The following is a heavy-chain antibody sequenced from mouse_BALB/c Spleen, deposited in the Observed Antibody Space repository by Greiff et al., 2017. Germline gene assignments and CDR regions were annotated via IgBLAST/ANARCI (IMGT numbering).Heavy chain of an antibody. Sequence: QVQLQQPGAELVRPGASVKLSCKASGYTFTSYWINWVKQRPGQGLEWIGNIYPSDSYTNYNQKFKDKATLTVDKSSSTAYMQLSSPTSEDSAVYYCTRSFITTATGYFDVWGAGTTVTVSS. CDR1: GYTFTSYW. J-gene: IGHJ1*01. CDR3: TRSFITTATGYFDV. D-gene: IGHD1-2*01. CDR2: IYPSDSYT. V-gene: IGHV1-69*02.